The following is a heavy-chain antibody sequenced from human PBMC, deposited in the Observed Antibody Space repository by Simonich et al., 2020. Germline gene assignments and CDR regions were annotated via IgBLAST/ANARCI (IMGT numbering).Heavy chain of an antibody. CDR3: ARDSSYYAFDI. Sequence: EVQLVESGGGLVQPGGSLRLSCAASGFTFSSYSMNWVRQAPGKGLGWVSYISSSSSTIYYADAVKGRFTNSRDNAKNSLYLQMNSLRAEDTAVYYCARDSSYYAFDIWGQGTMVTVSS. CDR1: GFTFSSYS. CDR2: ISSSSSTI. D-gene: IGHD5-12*01. J-gene: IGHJ3*02. V-gene: IGHV3-48*01.